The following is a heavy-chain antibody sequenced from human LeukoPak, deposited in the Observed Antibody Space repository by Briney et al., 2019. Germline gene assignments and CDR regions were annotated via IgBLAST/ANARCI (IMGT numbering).Heavy chain of an antibody. CDR3: ARDTGWYFDL. CDR1: GFTFSSYA. V-gene: IGHV3-74*01. D-gene: IGHD4-17*01. Sequence: GGSLRLSCAASGFTFSSYAMSWVRQAPGKGLVWVSRITGDGSSTTYADSVKGRFTISRDNAKNTLYLQMISLRAEDTAVYYCARDTGWYFDLWGRGTLVTVSS. CDR2: ITGDGSST. J-gene: IGHJ2*01.